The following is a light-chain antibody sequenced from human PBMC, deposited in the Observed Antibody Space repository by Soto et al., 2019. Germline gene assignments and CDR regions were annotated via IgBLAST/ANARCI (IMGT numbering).Light chain of an antibody. J-gene: IGKJ1*01. CDR3: QQYNNWITWT. CDR1: QSVSSN. V-gene: IGKV3-15*01. Sequence: EIVMTQSPATLSVSPGERATLSCRASQSVSSNLACYQQKPGQAPRLLIYGASTRATGIPARFSGSGSGTEFTLTISSLQSEDFAVYYCQQYNNWITWTFGQGTKVEIK. CDR2: GAS.